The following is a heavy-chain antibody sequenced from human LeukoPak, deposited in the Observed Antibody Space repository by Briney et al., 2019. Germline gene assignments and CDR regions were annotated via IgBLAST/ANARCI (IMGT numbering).Heavy chain of an antibody. Sequence: SETLSLTCTVSGGSISSYYWSWIRQPPGKGLEWIGYIYYSGSTNYNPSLKSRVTISVDTSKNQFSLKLSSVTAADTAAYYCARVRYYDSSGYISYYFDYWGQGTLVTVSS. CDR2: IYYSGST. V-gene: IGHV4-59*01. CDR3: ARVRYYDSSGYISYYFDY. D-gene: IGHD3-22*01. CDR1: GGSISSYY. J-gene: IGHJ4*02.